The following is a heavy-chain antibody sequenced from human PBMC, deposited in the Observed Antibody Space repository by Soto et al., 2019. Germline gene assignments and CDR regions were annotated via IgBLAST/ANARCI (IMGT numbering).Heavy chain of an antibody. J-gene: IGHJ6*02. Sequence: GASVKVSCKASGYTFTSYDINWVRQATGQGLEWMGWMNPNSGNTGYARKFQGRVTMTRNTSISTAYMELSSLRSEDTAVYYCARMQNYDFWSGYWPHYYYYYGKDVWGQGTTVTVSS. CDR3: ARMQNYDFWSGYWPHYYYYYGKDV. D-gene: IGHD3-3*01. V-gene: IGHV1-8*01. CDR2: MNPNSGNT. CDR1: GYTFTSYD.